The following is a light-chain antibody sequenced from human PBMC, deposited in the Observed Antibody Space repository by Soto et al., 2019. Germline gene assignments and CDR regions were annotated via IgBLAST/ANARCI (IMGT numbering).Light chain of an antibody. CDR1: SSDVGSYNL. Sequence: QSVLTQPASVSGSPGQSITISCTGTSSDVGSYNLVSWYQQHPGKAPKVIIYEGGKRPSGVSNLFSGSKSGITASLTISGLQAEDEADYYCCSYAGYSTSAVFGGGTKLTVL. V-gene: IGLV2-23*01. CDR2: EGG. CDR3: CSYAGYSTSAV. J-gene: IGLJ2*01.